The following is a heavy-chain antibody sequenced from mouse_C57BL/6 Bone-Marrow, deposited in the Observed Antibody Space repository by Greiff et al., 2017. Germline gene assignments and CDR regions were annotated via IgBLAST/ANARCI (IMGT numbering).Heavy chain of an antibody. J-gene: IGHJ2*01. V-gene: IGHV3-6*01. CDR2: ISYDGSN. D-gene: IGHD1-1*01. CDR3: AREHYYGSSYHY. Sequence: VQLQQSGPGLVKPSQSLSLTCSVTGYSITSGYYWNWIRQFPGNKLEWMGYISYDGSNNYNPSLKNRISITRDTSKNQFFLKLNSVTTEDTATYYWAREHYYGSSYHYWGQGTTLTVSS. CDR1: GYSITSGYY.